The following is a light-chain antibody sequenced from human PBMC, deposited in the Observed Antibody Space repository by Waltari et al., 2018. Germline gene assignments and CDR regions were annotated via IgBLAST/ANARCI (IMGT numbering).Light chain of an antibody. CDR2: DAS. J-gene: IGKJ4*01. CDR3: QQCNKWPPT. CDR1: ESVATS. Sequence: EMVMTQSPATLSVSPGERVALSCRAGESVATSLAWYQQIPGQAPRLLIYDASTRATNVSVRFSGSGSGTEFTLTITSLQSEDFAVYYCQQCNKWPPTFGGGTKVEIK. V-gene: IGKV3-15*01.